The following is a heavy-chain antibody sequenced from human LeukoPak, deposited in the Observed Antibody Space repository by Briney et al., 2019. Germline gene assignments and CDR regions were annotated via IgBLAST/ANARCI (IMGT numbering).Heavy chain of an antibody. Sequence: PSETLSLTCTVSGGSISSSSYYWSWIRQPPGKGLEWIGDIYYSGSTNYNPSLKSRVTISVDTSKNQFSLKLSSVTAADTAVYYCARDGFWYYDSSPGDAFDIWGQGTMVTVSS. CDR2: IYYSGST. D-gene: IGHD3-22*01. J-gene: IGHJ3*02. V-gene: IGHV4-61*01. CDR1: GGSISSSSYY. CDR3: ARDGFWYYDSSPGDAFDI.